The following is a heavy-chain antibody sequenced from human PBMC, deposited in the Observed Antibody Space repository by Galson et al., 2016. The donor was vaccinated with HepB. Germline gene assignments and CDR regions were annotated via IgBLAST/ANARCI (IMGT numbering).Heavy chain of an antibody. CDR1: GFSFSNFA. J-gene: IGHJ4*02. CDR3: AKERRGYYHEH. CDR2: IAYDGRYK. V-gene: IGHV3-30*18. Sequence: SLRLSCAASGFSFSNFAMHWVRQAPGKGLEWVSIIAYDGRYKYYSDSVKGRFTISRDDSRNTLYLQMNSLGTEDTGVYFCAKERRGYYHEHWGQGTLVTVSS. D-gene: IGHD3-3*01.